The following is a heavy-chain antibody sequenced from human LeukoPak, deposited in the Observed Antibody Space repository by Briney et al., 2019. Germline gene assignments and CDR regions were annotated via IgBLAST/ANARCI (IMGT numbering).Heavy chain of an antibody. CDR3: ARGSCGGDCYIDD. D-gene: IGHD2-21*02. V-gene: IGHV3-11*04. J-gene: IGHJ4*02. CDR1: GFTFSDYY. CDR2: ISSSGSTI. Sequence: GGSLRLSCAASGFTFSDYYMSWLRQAPGKGLEWVSYISSSGSTIYYADSVKGRFTISRDNGKNSLYVQMNSLRAEDTAVYYCARGSCGGDCYIDDRGQGTLVTVSS.